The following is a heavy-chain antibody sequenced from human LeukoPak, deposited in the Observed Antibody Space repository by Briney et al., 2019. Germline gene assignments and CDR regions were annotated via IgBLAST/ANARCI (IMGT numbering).Heavy chain of an antibody. CDR3: ARGGDTFGGVIVTPFDY. CDR2: INPSGGST. D-gene: IGHD3-16*02. J-gene: IGHJ4*02. Sequence: ASVKVSCKASGYTFTSYYMHWVRQDPGQGLEWIGIINPSGGSTSYAQKFQGRVTMTRDTSTSTVYMELSSLRSEDTAVYYCARGGDTFGGVIVTPFDYWGQGTLVTVSS. V-gene: IGHV1-46*01. CDR1: GYTFTSYY.